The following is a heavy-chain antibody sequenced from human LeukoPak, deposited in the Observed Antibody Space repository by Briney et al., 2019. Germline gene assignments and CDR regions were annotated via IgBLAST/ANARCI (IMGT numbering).Heavy chain of an antibody. J-gene: IGHJ6*03. Sequence: SVKVSCKASGGTFSGYAISWVRQAPGQGLEWMGGIIPIFGTANYAQKFQGRVTITTDESTSTAYMELSSLRSEDTAVYYCARGGTMVRGVYYMDVWGKGTTVTVSS. CDR1: GGTFSGYA. V-gene: IGHV1-69*05. CDR3: ARGGTMVRGVYYMDV. D-gene: IGHD3-10*01. CDR2: IIPIFGTA.